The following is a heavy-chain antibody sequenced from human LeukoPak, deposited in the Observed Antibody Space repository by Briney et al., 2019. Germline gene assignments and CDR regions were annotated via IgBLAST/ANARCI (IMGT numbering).Heavy chain of an antibody. D-gene: IGHD2-2*01. Sequence: GGSLRLSCAASGFTFSSYWMSWVRQAPGKGLEWVANIKQDGSEKYYVDSVKGRFTIPRDNAKNSLYLQMNSLRAEDTAVYYCARDGVVVPAAMLRDYFDYWGQGTLVTVSS. CDR3: ARDGVVVPAAMLRDYFDY. CDR2: IKQDGSEK. V-gene: IGHV3-7*03. J-gene: IGHJ4*02. CDR1: GFTFSSYW.